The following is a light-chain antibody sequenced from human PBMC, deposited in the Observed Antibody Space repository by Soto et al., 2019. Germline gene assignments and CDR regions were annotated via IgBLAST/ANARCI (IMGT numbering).Light chain of an antibody. CDR3: AAWDDSLSGYV. J-gene: IGLJ1*01. CDR1: STNIGSHS. Sequence: QSVLTQPPSASGTPGQRVTLSCSGSSTNIGSHSVYWYQQLPGTAPKLLIDWNNQRPSGVPDRFSGSKSGTSASLAISGLRSEDGADYFCAAWDDSLSGYVFGAGTKVTVL. V-gene: IGLV1-47*01. CDR2: WNN.